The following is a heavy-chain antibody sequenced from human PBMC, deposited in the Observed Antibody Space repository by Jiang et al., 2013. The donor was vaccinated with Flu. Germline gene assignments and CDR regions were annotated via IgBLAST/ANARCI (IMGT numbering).Heavy chain of an antibody. CDR1: YW. V-gene: IGHV5-51*01. J-gene: IGHJ4*02. D-gene: IGHD3-22*01. CDR3: ARGPYYYDSSGFFDY. Sequence: YWIGWVRQMPGKGLEWMGIIYPGDSDTRYSPSFQGQVTISADKSISTAYLQWSSLKASDTAMYYCARGPYYYDSSGFFDYWGQGTLVTVSS. CDR2: IYPGDSDT.